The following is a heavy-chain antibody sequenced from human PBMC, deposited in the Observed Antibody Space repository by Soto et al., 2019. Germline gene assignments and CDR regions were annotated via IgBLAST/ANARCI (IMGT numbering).Heavy chain of an antibody. D-gene: IGHD5-12*01. CDR2: IGGRGNSA. V-gene: IGHV3-23*01. J-gene: IGHJ3*01. CDR3: VREGRGSFDF. CDR1: GFIFTNYA. Sequence: PGGSLRLSCAASGFIFTNYAMNWVRQAPGKGLEWVSVIGGRGNSAYYADSVQGRFTISSYNSKNTLSLQMSSLTADDTAIYYCVREGRGSFDFWGRGTMVTVSS.